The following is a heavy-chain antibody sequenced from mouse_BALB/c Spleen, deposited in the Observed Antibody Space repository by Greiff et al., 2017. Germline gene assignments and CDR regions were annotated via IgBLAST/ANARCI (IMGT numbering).Heavy chain of an antibody. CDR1: GFTFSSYA. J-gene: IGHJ4*01. V-gene: IGHV5-9-4*01. Sequence: EVQVVESGGGLVKPGGSLKLSCAASGFTFSSYAMSWVRQSPEKRLEWVAEISSGGSYTYYPDTVTGRFTISRDNAKNTLYLEMSSLRSEDTAMYYCARERDPYAMDYWGQGTSVTVSS. CDR2: ISSGGSYT. CDR3: ARERDPYAMDY. D-gene: IGHD3-3*01.